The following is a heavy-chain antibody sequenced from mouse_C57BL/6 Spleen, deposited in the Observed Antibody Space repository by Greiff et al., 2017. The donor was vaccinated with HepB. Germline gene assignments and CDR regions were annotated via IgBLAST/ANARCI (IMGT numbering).Heavy chain of an antibody. CDR1: GYTFTSYW. V-gene: IGHV1-69*01. Sequence: VQLQQSGAELVMPGASVKLSCKASGYTFTSYWMHWVKQRPGQGLEWIGEIDPSDSYTNYNQKFKGKSTLTVDKSSSTAYMQLSSLTSEDSAVYYCAMDNSDYWGQGTTLTVSS. CDR2: IDPSDSYT. CDR3: AMDNSDY. J-gene: IGHJ2*01. D-gene: IGHD1-3*01.